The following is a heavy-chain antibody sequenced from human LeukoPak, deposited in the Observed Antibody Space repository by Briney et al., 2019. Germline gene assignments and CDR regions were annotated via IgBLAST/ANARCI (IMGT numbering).Heavy chain of an antibody. CDR3: ARLPLGWLHSPFDY. J-gene: IGHJ4*02. CDR2: IYPGDSDT. CDR1: GYSFTNYW. V-gene: IGHV5-51*01. D-gene: IGHD5-24*01. Sequence: GESLKISCKGSGYSFTNYWIGWVRQMPGKGLEWIGIIYPGDSDTRYSPSFQSQVTISADKSISTAYLQWSSLKASGTAMYYCARLPLGWLHSPFDYWGQGTLVTVSS.